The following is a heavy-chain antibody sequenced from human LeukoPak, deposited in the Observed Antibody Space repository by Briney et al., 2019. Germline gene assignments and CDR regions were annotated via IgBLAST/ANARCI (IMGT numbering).Heavy chain of an antibody. CDR3: VRDLYSGYDGRRPFDY. CDR2: ISSNGGST. D-gene: IGHD5-12*01. Sequence: PGGSLRLSCSASGFTFSSYAMHWVRQAPGKGLEYVSGISSNGGSTYYADFVKGRFTTSRDNSKNTLYLQMSSLRAEDTAVYYCVRDLYSGYDGRRPFDYWGQGTLVTVSS. V-gene: IGHV3-64D*06. CDR1: GFTFSSYA. J-gene: IGHJ4*02.